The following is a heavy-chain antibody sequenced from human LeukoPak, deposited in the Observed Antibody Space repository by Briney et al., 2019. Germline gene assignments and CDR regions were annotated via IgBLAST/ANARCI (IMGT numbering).Heavy chain of an antibody. CDR2: IIPILGIA. CDR1: GGTFSSYA. J-gene: IGHJ4*02. D-gene: IGHD6-6*01. CDR3: ARDSVQQLVFLMSDY. Sequence: SVKVSCKASGGTFSSYAISWVRQAPGQGLEWMGRIIPILGIANYAQKFQGRVTITADKSTSTAYMELSSLRSEDTAVYYCARDSVQQLVFLMSDYWGQGTLVTVSS. V-gene: IGHV1-69*04.